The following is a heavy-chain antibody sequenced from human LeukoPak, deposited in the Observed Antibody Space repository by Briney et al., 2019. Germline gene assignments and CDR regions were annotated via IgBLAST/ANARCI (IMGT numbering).Heavy chain of an antibody. CDR1: GGSISSTNW. J-gene: IGHJ4*02. CDR2: ISLSGHT. CDR3: SRENGAFSPFGY. V-gene: IGHV4-4*02. Sequence: SVTPSLTCGVSGGSISSTNWWSWVRQPPGQGLEWIGEISLSGHTNYNPSLNSRVTVSLDKSKNQLSLNLTSVTAADTAVYYCSRENGAFSPFGYWGQGTLVTVPS. D-gene: IGHD2-8*01.